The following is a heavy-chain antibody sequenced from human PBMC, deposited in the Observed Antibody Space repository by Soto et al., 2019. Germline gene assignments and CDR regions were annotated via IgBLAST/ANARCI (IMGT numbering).Heavy chain of an antibody. J-gene: IGHJ4*02. CDR1: GFTFDDYA. CDR2: ISWNSGSI. CDR3: AKDTSLSGYGARQDY. V-gene: IGHV3-9*01. Sequence: EVQLVESGGGLVRPGRSLRLSCAASGFTFDDYAMHWVRQAPGKGLEWVSGISWNSGSIGYADSVKGRFTISRDNAKNSLYLQMNSLRAEDTALYYCAKDTSLSGYGARQDYWGQGTLVTVSS. D-gene: IGHD5-12*01.